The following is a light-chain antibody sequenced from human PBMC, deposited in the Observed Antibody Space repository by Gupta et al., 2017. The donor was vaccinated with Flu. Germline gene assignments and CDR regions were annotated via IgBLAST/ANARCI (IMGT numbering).Light chain of an antibody. Sequence: DIQMTQSPSSLSASMGDRVTITCRASQNIFTRLAWYQRKPGKVPKLLIYKASNLKSGVPSRFSGSGSGTDFTFTISSLQPDDSATYYCQQYHGSWTSGQGTKVE. CDR3: QQYHGSWT. V-gene: IGKV1-5*03. J-gene: IGKJ1*01. CDR2: KAS. CDR1: QNIFTR.